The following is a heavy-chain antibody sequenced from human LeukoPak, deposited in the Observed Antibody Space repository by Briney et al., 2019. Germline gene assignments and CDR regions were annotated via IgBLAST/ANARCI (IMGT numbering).Heavy chain of an antibody. CDR3: AKDNSNYYDNTGY. V-gene: IGHV3-30*18. J-gene: IGHJ4*02. Sequence: GRSLRLSCAASGFTFSSYGMHWGRQAPGKGLEWLTVISHDGNNKYYADSVKGRFTISRDNSKNTLYLQMNSLRAEDTAVYYCAKDNSNYYDNTGYWGQGTLVTVSS. CDR2: ISHDGNNK. D-gene: IGHD3-22*01. CDR1: GFTFSSYG.